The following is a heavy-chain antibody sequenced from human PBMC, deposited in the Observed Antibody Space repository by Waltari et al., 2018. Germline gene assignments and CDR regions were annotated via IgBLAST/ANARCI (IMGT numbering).Heavy chain of an antibody. CDR3: AGEICEPSGGDAFDI. D-gene: IGHD3-10*01. V-gene: IGHV4-61*02. CDR1: GGSISSGSYY. CDR2: IYTSGST. J-gene: IGHJ3*02. Sequence: QVQLQESGPGLVKPSQTLSLTCTVSGGSISSGSYYWSWIRQPAGKGLEWIGRIYTSGSTNDDPSHKRRVTISVDTSKSQFSLKLSSVTAADTAVYYWAGEICEPSGGDAFDIWGQGTMVTVSS.